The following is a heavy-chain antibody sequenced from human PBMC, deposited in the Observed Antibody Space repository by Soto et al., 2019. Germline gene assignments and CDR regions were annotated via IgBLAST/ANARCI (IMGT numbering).Heavy chain of an antibody. Sequence: QVQLVQSGAEWKKPGASVKVSCQASGYTFTSYSMHWVRQAPGQRLEWMGGINAGNGNTKYSQKFQGRVTITRDTSASTAYMELSSLRSEDTAVYYCARGGSLYWYFDLWGRGTLVTVSS. CDR1: GYTFTSYS. J-gene: IGHJ2*01. V-gene: IGHV1-3*01. CDR2: INAGNGNT. CDR3: ARGGSLYWYFDL. D-gene: IGHD1-26*01.